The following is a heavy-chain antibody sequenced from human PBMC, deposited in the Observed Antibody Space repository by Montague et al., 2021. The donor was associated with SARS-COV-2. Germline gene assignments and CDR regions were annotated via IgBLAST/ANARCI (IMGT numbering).Heavy chain of an antibody. J-gene: IGHJ5*02. V-gene: IGHV4-59*08. CDR3: VRPGGSESHWFDR. D-gene: IGHD3-10*01. CDR2: IHFSGST. Sequence: SETLSLTCTVSDGSISHYYWNWIRQPPGKGLEWIGYIHFSGSTNYNPSLKSRVAISLDTSENQISLNLDSVTAADTAVYYCVRPGGSESHWFDRWGQGTLVTVSS. CDR1: DGSISHYY.